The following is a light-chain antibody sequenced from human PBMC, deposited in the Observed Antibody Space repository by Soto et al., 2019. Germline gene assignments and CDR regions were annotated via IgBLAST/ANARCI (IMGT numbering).Light chain of an antibody. Sequence: EIVLTQSPGTLSLSPGERATLSCRASQSVSSSSLAWYQQKPGQAPRLLIYGASSRATGIPDRFSGSGSGTDFTLTISGLEPEDFAVYYCQQYGGSPRLTFGGGTKV. V-gene: IGKV3-20*01. CDR1: QSVSSSS. CDR3: QQYGGSPRLT. J-gene: IGKJ4*01. CDR2: GAS.